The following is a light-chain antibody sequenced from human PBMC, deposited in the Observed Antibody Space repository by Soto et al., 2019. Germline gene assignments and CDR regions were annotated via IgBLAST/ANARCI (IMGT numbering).Light chain of an antibody. CDR3: QQYGNSIPIT. V-gene: IGKV3-20*01. J-gene: IGKJ5*01. CDR2: GAF. Sequence: DIVLTQSPGTLSLSPGERATLSCRASQSVSTSFLAWYQQKPGQAPRLLIYGAFSRATGIPDRFSGSGSGTDFTLTISRLEPEDFAVYYCQQYGNSIPITFGQGTRLEIK. CDR1: QSVSTSF.